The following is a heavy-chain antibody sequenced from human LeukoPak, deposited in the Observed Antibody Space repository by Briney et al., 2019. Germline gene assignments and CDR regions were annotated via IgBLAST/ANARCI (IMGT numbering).Heavy chain of an antibody. CDR2: IHSGGST. D-gene: IGHD6-13*01. Sequence: GGSLRLSCAASGFTVSSNYMSWVRQAPGKGLEWVSVIHSGGSTYYADSVKGRFTISRDNSKNTVDLQMNSLRVEDTAVYYCAMRGNTWYDCWGQGTLVTVSS. CDR3: AMRGNTWYDC. V-gene: IGHV3-53*01. CDR1: GFTVSSNY. J-gene: IGHJ4*02.